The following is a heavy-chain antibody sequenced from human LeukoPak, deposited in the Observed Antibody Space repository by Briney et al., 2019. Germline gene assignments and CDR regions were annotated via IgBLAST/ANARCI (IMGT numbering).Heavy chain of an antibody. D-gene: IGHD3-3*01. J-gene: IGHJ4*02. CDR3: ARVNDFWSGYSIFHY. CDR2: IWYDGSNK. CDR1: GFTFSSYG. V-gene: IGHV3-33*01. Sequence: GGSLRLSCAASGFTFSSYGMHWVRQAPGKGLEWVAVIWYDGSNKYYADSVKGRFTISRDNSKNTLYLQMNSLRAEDTAVYYCARVNDFWSGYSIFHYWGQGTLVTVSS.